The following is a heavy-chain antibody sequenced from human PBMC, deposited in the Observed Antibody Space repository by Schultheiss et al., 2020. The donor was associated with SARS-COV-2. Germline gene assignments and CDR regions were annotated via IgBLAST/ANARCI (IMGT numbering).Heavy chain of an antibody. CDR2: ISGSGGST. Sequence: GGSLRLSCAASGFTFSSYWMSWVRQAPGKGLEWVSAISGSGGSTYYADSVKGRFTISRDNSKNTLYLQMNSLRAEDTAVYYCAKDNSGYCSSTSCPYYYYYYMDVWGKGTTVTVSS. V-gene: IGHV3-23*01. D-gene: IGHD2-2*01. CDR3: AKDNSGYCSSTSCPYYYYYYMDV. J-gene: IGHJ6*03. CDR1: GFTFSSYW.